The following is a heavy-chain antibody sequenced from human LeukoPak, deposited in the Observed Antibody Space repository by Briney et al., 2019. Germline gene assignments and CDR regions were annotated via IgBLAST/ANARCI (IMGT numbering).Heavy chain of an antibody. J-gene: IGHJ6*02. Sequence: PSETLSLTCTVSGGSISGYYYNWIRQPPGKGLEWIGYIYYSGSTYYNPSLKSRVTISVDTSKNQFSLKLSSVTAADTAVYYCARESYDILTGYVNYGMDVWGQGTTVTVSS. CDR1: GGSISGYY. D-gene: IGHD3-9*01. CDR3: ARESYDILTGYVNYGMDV. V-gene: IGHV4-59*12. CDR2: IYYSGST.